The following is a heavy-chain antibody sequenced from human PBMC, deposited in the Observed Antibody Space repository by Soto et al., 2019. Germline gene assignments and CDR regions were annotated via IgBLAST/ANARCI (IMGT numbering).Heavy chain of an antibody. CDR1: GYSISSGYY. V-gene: IGHV4-38-2*01. J-gene: IGHJ4*02. CDR3: ARVRSAPVRYFDY. Sequence: SETLSLTCAVSGYSISSGYYWGWIRQPPGKGLEWIGGIYHSGSTYYNPSLKSRVTISVDTSKNQFSLKLSSVTAADTAVYYCARVRSAPVRYFDYWGQGPLAT. CDR2: IYHSGST.